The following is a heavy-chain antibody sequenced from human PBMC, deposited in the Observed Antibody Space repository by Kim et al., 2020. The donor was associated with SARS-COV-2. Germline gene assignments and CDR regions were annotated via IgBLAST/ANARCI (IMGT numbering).Heavy chain of an antibody. CDR1: GFTFSSHA. V-gene: IGHV3-33*03. D-gene: IGHD3-10*01. CDR2: IWNDGSRV. Sequence: GGSLRLSCVASGFTFSSHAMHWVRHVPGKGLEGVALIWNDGSRVHYGDSVKGRFTISRDNSKASVYLQMNSLRAEDTAVYSCAKTIGGPGRYLIDYWGQG. CDR3: AKTIGGPGRYLIDY. J-gene: IGHJ4*02.